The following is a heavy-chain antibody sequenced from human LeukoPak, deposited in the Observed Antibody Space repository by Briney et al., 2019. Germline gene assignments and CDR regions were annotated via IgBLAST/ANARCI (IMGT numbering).Heavy chain of an antibody. V-gene: IGHV4-4*07. CDR1: GGSFSTYY. Sequence: KSSETLSLTCTVSGGSFSTYYWSWIRQPAGKGLEWIGHIYTSGTTNYNPSLKSRVTISVDTSKNQFSLKLSSVTAADTAVYYCARQSLTRGSYGADYWGQGTLVTVSS. J-gene: IGHJ4*02. CDR3: ARQSLTRGSYGADY. CDR2: IYTSGTT. D-gene: IGHD3-16*01.